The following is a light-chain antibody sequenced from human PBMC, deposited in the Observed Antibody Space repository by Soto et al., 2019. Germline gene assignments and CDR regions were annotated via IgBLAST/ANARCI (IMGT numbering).Light chain of an antibody. J-gene: IGLJ1*01. CDR3: SAYTVSRTYV. V-gene: IGLV2-14*03. Sequence: ALTQPASVSGSPGQSITISCTGTSSDVGAYNFVSWHQQHPGKAPKLMIYNVYDRPSGISYRFSGSKSGNTASLTISGLQGEDEADYYCSAYTVSRTYVFGTGTKATVL. CDR2: NVY. CDR1: SSDVGAYNF.